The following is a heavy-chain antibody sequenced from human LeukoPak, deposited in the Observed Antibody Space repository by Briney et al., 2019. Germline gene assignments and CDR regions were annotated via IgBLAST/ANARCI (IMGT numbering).Heavy chain of an antibody. V-gene: IGHV3-7*03. CDR3: ARTMIVVADDAFDI. D-gene: IGHD3-22*01. CDR1: GFTFSNYG. J-gene: IGHJ3*02. Sequence: GGSLRLTCAASGFTFSNYGMSWVRQAPGKGLEWVANIKQDGSEKYYVDSVKGRFTISRDNSKNTLYLQMNSLRAADTAVYYCARTMIVVADDAFDIWGQGTMVTVSS. CDR2: IKQDGSEK.